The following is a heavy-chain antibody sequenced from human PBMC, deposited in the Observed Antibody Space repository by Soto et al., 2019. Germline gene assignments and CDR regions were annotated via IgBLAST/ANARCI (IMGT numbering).Heavy chain of an antibody. CDR1: GYTFTSYD. J-gene: IGHJ6*03. CDR2: MNPNSGNT. CDR3: ARVWVGITMVRGVRQVGYYYYMDV. V-gene: IGHV1-8*01. Sequence: ASVKVSCKASGYTFTSYDIKWVRQATGQGLEWMGWMNPNSGNTGYAQKFQGRVTMTRNTSISTAYMELSSLRSEDTAVYYCARVWVGITMVRGVRQVGYYYYMDVWGKGTTVTVSS. D-gene: IGHD3-10*01.